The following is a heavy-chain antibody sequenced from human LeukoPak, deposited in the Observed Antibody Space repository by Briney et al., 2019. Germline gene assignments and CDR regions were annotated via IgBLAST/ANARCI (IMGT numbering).Heavy chain of an antibody. V-gene: IGHV3-48*02. CDR3: ARASFQRWLQLGGD. CDR2: I. J-gene: IGHJ4*02. CDR1: GFTFSNYN. Sequence: GGSLRLSCAASGFTFSNYNMNWVRQAPGKGLEWVSYINADSVKGRFTISRDNAQNSLYLQMNSLRDEDTAVYYCARASFQRWLQLGGDWGQGTLVTVSS. D-gene: IGHD5-24*01.